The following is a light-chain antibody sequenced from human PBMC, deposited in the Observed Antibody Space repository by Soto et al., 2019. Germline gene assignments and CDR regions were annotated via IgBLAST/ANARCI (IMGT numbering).Light chain of an antibody. CDR3: QQYNSYSWT. V-gene: IGKV1-5*01. J-gene: IGKJ1*01. CDR2: DAS. Sequence: DIQMTPSPSTLSASVGDRVTITFRASQTISNWLAWYQQKPGKAPKLLIYDASILESGVPSRFSGSGSGTEFTLTISSLQPDDFATYYCQQYNSYSWTFGQGTKVDI. CDR1: QTISNW.